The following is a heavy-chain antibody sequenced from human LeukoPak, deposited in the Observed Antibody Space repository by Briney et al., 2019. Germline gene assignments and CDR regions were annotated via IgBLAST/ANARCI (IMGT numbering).Heavy chain of an antibody. CDR3: ARVGSTRGRRGGFDY. V-gene: IGHV1-8*01. Sequence: ASVKVSCKASGYTLTSYDINWVRRATGQGLEWMGWMNPNSGNTGYAQKFQGRVTMTRNTSISTAYMELSSLRSEDTAVYYCARVGSTRGRRGGFDYWGQGTLVTVSS. CDR1: GYTLTSYD. J-gene: IGHJ4*02. CDR2: MNPNSGNT. D-gene: IGHD2-2*01.